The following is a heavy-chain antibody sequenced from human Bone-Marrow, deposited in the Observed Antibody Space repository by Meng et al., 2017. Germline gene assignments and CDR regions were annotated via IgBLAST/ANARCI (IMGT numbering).Heavy chain of an antibody. D-gene: IGHD5-18*01. CDR3: ARAASSYGAGHYGMDV. Sequence: GGSLRLSCAASGFIFSSYGMSWVRQAPGKGLEWVSSISSSSTYIYYADSMKGRFTISRDNAKNSLYLQMNSLRAEDTAVYYCARAASSYGAGHYGMDVWGQGTTVTVSS. V-gene: IGHV3-21*01. CDR2: ISSSSTYI. CDR1: GFIFSSYG. J-gene: IGHJ6*02.